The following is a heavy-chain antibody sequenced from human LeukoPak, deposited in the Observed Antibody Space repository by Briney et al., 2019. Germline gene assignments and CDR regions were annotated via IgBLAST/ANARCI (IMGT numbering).Heavy chain of an antibody. V-gene: IGHV3-23*01. Sequence: GGSLRLSCAASGFTFSSYAMSWVRQAPGKGLEWVSAISGSGGSTYYADSVKGRFTISRDNSKNTLYLQMNSLRAEDTAVYYCAKGTYYYDSSGYYSVRVIDYWGQGTLVTVSS. CDR1: GFTFSSYA. CDR3: AKGTYYYDSSGYYSVRVIDY. J-gene: IGHJ4*02. D-gene: IGHD3-22*01. CDR2: ISGSGGST.